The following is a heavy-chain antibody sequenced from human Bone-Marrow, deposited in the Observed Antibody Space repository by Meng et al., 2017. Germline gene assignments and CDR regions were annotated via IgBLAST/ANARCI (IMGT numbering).Heavy chain of an antibody. CDR2: ISYDGSNK. CDR3: AKSVGYRNVLNWFDP. Sequence: VQLVESGGGLVQPGGSLRLSGAASGIGFSSYGMHWVRQAPGKGLEWVAVISYDGSNKYYADSVKGRFTISRDNSKNTLYLQMNSLRAEDTAVYYCAKSVGYRNVLNWFDPWGQGTLVTVSS. CDR1: GIGFSSYG. V-gene: IGHV3-30*18. J-gene: IGHJ5*02. D-gene: IGHD2-15*01.